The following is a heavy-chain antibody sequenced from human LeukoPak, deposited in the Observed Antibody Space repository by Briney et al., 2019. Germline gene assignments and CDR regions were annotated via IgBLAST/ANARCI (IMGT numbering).Heavy chain of an antibody. CDR1: GFTFSSYA. Sequence: GGSLRLSCAASGFTFSSYAMSWVRQAPGKGLEWVSGISGSGSRTYYADSVKGRFTISRDSSKNTLYLQMNSLRAEDTAVYYCAKERAKYCSSTSCPFDYWGQGTLVTVSS. CDR2: ISGSGSRT. D-gene: IGHD2-2*01. CDR3: AKERAKYCSSTSCPFDY. V-gene: IGHV3-23*01. J-gene: IGHJ4*02.